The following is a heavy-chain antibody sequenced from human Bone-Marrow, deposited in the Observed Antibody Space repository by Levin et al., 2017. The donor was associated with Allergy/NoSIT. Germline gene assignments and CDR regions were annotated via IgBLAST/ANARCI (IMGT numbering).Heavy chain of an antibody. CDR1: GYTFTGYY. D-gene: IGHD2-15*01. CDR3: ARDLAIVATTVVAAGSPFDY. V-gene: IGHV1-2*02. CDR2: INPNSGGT. J-gene: IGHJ4*02. Sequence: ASVKVSCKASGYTFTGYYMHWVRQAPGQGPEWMGWINPNSGGTVYAQKFQGRVTMTRDTSISTAYIELSRLRSDDTAVYYCARDLAIVATTVVAAGSPFDYWGQGTLVTVSS.